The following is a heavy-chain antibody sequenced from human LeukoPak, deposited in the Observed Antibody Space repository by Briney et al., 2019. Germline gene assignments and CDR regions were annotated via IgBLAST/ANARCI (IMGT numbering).Heavy chain of an antibody. CDR3: AGRRYGGNYFDY. CDR2: IYSGGNT. Sequence: PGGSKGLSCAASEFTVSNNYMSWVRQAPGKGLEWVSIIYSGGNTYYADSVKGRFTISRDNSNNTLYLQMNSLRAEDTAVYYCAGRRYGGNYFDYWGNGTPVSSSS. J-gene: IGHJ4*03. CDR1: EFTVSNNY. V-gene: IGHV3-66*01. D-gene: IGHD4-23*01.